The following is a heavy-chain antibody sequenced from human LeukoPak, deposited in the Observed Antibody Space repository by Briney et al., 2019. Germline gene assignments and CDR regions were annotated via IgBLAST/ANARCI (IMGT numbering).Heavy chain of an antibody. D-gene: IGHD3-10*01. CDR2: IYYSGST. CDR1: GDSMSSYY. CDR3: ARHLLRGFYYGMDV. J-gene: IGHJ6*02. Sequence: SETLSLTCTVSGDSMSSYYWSWIRQPPAKGLEGVGYIYYSGSTDYNPSLKSRVTISIDTSKNQFSLKLSSVTAADTAAYFCARHLLRGFYYGMDVWGQGTTVTVSS. V-gene: IGHV4-59*08.